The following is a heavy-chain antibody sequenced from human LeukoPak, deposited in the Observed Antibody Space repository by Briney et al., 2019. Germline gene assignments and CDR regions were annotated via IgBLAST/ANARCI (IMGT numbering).Heavy chain of an antibody. D-gene: IGHD3-10*01. J-gene: IGHJ4*02. CDR1: GGSFSGYY. CDR3: AGNYYGSGSYYSEDRY. Sequence: SETLSLTCAVYGGSFSGYYWSWIRQPPGKGLEGIGEINHSGSTNYNPSLKSRVTISVDPSKNQFSLNLNSVTPADTDVYFCAGNYYGSGSYYSEDRYWGQGTPVTVSS. V-gene: IGHV4-34*01. CDR2: INHSGST.